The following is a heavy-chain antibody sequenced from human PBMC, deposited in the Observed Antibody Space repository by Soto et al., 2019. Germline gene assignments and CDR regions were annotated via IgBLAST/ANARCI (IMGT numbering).Heavy chain of an antibody. CDR3: ARDLTGYSGSYYGYYDY. Sequence: QVQLQESGPGLVKPSETLSLTCTVSGGSISSYYWSWIRQPPGKGLEWIGYIYYSGSTNYNPSLKSRVTISEDTSKNQFSLKLSSVTAADTAVYYCARDLTGYSGSYYGYYDYWGQGTLVTVSS. CDR2: IYYSGST. D-gene: IGHD1-26*01. CDR1: GGSISSYY. J-gene: IGHJ4*02. V-gene: IGHV4-59*01.